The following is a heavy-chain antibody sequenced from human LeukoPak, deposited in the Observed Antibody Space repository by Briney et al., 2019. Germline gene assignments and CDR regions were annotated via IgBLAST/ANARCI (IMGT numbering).Heavy chain of an antibody. J-gene: IGHJ4*02. CDR1: GGTFSSYA. CDR3: ARDRAAGFMLAGYSSGWSPLGY. CDR2: IIPIFGTA. D-gene: IGHD6-19*01. Sequence: GASVKVSCKASGGTFSSYAISWVRQAPGQGLEWMGGIIPIFGTANYAQKFQGRVTITADKSTSTAYMELSSLRSEDTAVYYCARDRAAGFMLAGYSSGWSPLGYWGQGTLVTVSS. V-gene: IGHV1-69*06.